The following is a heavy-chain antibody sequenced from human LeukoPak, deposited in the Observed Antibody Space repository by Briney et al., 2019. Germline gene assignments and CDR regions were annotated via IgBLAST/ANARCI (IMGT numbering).Heavy chain of an antibody. CDR2: IYPGDSDT. Sequence: GESLKISCKGSGYSFTSYWIGWVRQMPGKGLEWMGIIYPGDSDTRYSPSFRGQVTISADKSISTAYLQWSSLKASDTAMYYCARQEYSNYDYYYYGMDVWGQGTTVTVSS. V-gene: IGHV5-51*01. J-gene: IGHJ6*02. D-gene: IGHD4-11*01. CDR1: GYSFTSYW. CDR3: ARQEYSNYDYYYYGMDV.